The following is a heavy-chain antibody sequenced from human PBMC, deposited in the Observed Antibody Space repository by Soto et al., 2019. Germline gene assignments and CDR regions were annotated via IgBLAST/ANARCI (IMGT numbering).Heavy chain of an antibody. V-gene: IGHV2-26*01. CDR3: ARRHLAVAVSPWFDP. CDR2: IDSSGEK. J-gene: IGHJ5*02. Sequence: QVTLKESGPVLVKPTETLTLRCTVSGLSITDSEMGVSWIRQPPGQPLEWLAHIDSSGEKSYRTFLMSRLAISKDTSKSQIVLTMTNMDPADTATYYCARRHLAVAVSPWFDPWGQGIPVTVSS. CDR1: GLSITDSEMG. D-gene: IGHD6-19*01.